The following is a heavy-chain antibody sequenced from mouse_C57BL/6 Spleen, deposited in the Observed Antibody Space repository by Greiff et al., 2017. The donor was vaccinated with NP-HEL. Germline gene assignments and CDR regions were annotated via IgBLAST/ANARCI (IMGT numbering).Heavy chain of an antibody. V-gene: IGHV5-6*02. J-gene: IGHJ1*03. Sequence: DVMLVESGGDLVKPGGSLKLSCAASGFTFSSYGMSWVRQTPDKRLEWVATISSGGSYTYYPDSVKGRFTISRDNAKNTLYLQMSSLKSEDTAMYYCARHEDDYDVWYFDVWGTGTTVTVSS. CDR3: ARHEDDYDVWYFDV. D-gene: IGHD2-4*01. CDR2: ISSGGSYT. CDR1: GFTFSSYG.